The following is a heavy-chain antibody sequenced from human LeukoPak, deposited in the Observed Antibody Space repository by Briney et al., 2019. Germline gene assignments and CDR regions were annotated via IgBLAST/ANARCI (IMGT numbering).Heavy chain of an antibody. CDR1: GYTFTGYY. V-gene: IGHV1-2*02. CDR2: INPNSGGT. CDR3: ARVPIYDRSGYYGY. J-gene: IGHJ1*01. D-gene: IGHD3-22*01. Sequence: ASVKVSCKAPGYTFTGYYMHWVRQAPGQGLEWMGWINPNSGGTNYAQKFQGRVTMTRDTSISTAYMELNRLRSDDTAVYYCARVPIYDRSGYYGYWGQGTLFTVSS.